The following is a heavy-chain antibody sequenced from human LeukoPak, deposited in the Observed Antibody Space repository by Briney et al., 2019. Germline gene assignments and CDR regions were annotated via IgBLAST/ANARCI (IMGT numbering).Heavy chain of an antibody. J-gene: IGHJ3*02. CDR1: GFTFSSYW. V-gene: IGHV3-7*03. CDR2: IKQDGSEK. Sequence: GGSLRLSCAASGFTFSSYWMSWVRQAPGKGLEWVANIKQDGSEKYYVDSVKGRFTISRDNAKNSLYLQMNSLRAEDTAVYYCARGLVSSGWYFSQGFPQHDAFDIWGQGTMVTVSS. CDR3: ARGLVSSGWYFSQGFPQHDAFDI. D-gene: IGHD6-19*01.